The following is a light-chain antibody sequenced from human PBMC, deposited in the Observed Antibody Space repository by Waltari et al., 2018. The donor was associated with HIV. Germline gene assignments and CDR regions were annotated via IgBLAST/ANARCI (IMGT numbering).Light chain of an antibody. J-gene: IGLJ2*01. V-gene: IGLV3-21*02. CDR1: NIGSKS. CDR2: DDS. Sequence: SYVLTQPPSVSVAPGQTARITCGGNNIGSKSVHWYRQKPGPAPVLVVYDDSDRPSGIPERSSGSNSGNTATLTISRVEAGDEADYYCQVWDSSSDHPVVFGGGTKLTVL. CDR3: QVWDSSSDHPVV.